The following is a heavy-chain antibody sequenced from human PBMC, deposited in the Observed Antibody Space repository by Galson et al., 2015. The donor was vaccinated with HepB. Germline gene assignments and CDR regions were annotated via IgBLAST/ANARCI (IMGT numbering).Heavy chain of an antibody. V-gene: IGHV6-1*01. Sequence: CALSGDSVSSNSAAWNWIRQSPSRGLEWLGRTYYRSKWYNDYTVSVKSRITINPDTSKNQFSLQLNSVTPEDTAVYYCARDRSSWYFGAFGIWGQGTMVTVSS. CDR2: TYYRSKWYN. J-gene: IGHJ3*02. CDR1: GDSVSSNSAA. CDR3: ARDRSSWYFGAFGI. D-gene: IGHD6-13*01.